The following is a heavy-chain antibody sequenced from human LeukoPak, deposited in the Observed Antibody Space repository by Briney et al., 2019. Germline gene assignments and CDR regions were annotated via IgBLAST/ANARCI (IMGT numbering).Heavy chain of an antibody. CDR1: GYTFTSYD. D-gene: IGHD2-2*01. CDR3: ARVRSTSRRRWFDP. CDR2: MNPNSGNT. J-gene: IGHJ5*02. Sequence: GASVKVSCKASGYTFTSYDINWVRQATGQGLEWMGWMNPNSGNTGYAQKFQGRVTMTRNTSISTAYMELSSLRSEDTAVYYCARVRSTSRRRWFDPWGQGTLVTVSS. V-gene: IGHV1-8*01.